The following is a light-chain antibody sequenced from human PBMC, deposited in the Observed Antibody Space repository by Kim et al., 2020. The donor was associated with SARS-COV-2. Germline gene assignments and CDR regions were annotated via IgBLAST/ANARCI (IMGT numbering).Light chain of an antibody. CDR1: QSISSW. J-gene: IGKJ2*01. CDR2: KAS. V-gene: IGKV1-5*03. CDR3: QQYKNYPHT. Sequence: DIRMTQSPSTLTASVGDRVTITCRASQSISSWLAWYQQKPGKAPKLLMFKASTLESGVPSRFSGSGSGTEFTLIISSLQPDDFATYYCQQYKNYPHTFGQGTKLEI.